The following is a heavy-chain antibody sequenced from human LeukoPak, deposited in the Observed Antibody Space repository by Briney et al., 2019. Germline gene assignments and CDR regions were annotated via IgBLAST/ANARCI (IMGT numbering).Heavy chain of an antibody. D-gene: IGHD1-26*01. CDR2: ISGSGGST. Sequence: GGSLRLSCAASGFTFSSYAISWVRQAPGKGLEWVSAISGSGGSTYYADSVKGRFTISRDNSKNTLYLQMNSLRAEDTAVYYCAKDLLSTGAGGSFPTWELPHNYFDYWGQGTLVTVSS. CDR1: GFTFSSYA. V-gene: IGHV3-23*01. CDR3: AKDLLSTGAGGSFPTWELPHNYFDY. J-gene: IGHJ4*02.